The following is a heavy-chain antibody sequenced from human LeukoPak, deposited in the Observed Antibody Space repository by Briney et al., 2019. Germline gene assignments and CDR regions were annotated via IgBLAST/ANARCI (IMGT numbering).Heavy chain of an antibody. CDR3: ATSNDVKVAPFGS. V-gene: IGHV4-4*09. J-gene: IGHJ4*02. Sequence: SETLSLTCTVSGVSINVFQWSWVRHPPGKGLEWMANNHTTAGTNYNLSPTSRVTRSVDASTSQFSLMLTSASAADTAGYYCATSNDVKVAPFGSWGQGTLVTVSS. CDR1: GVSINVFQ. D-gene: IGHD1-1*01. CDR2: NHTTAGT.